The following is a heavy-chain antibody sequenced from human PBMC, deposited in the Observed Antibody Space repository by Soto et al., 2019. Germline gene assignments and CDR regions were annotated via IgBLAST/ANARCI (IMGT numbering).Heavy chain of an antibody. D-gene: IGHD3-3*01. Sequence: QITLNESGPTQVKPRQTLTLTCTFSGFSLTTSGVGVGWIRQSPGKAPEWLALIYWDDDKRYSPSLKSRLTITKDPSKNQMVLTMADLDPADTATYYCAHRVLRTVFGLVTTTAIYFDFWGQGTPVAVSS. J-gene: IGHJ4*02. CDR1: GFSLTTSGVG. CDR2: IYWDDDK. CDR3: AHRVLRTVFGLVTTTAIYFDF. V-gene: IGHV2-5*02.